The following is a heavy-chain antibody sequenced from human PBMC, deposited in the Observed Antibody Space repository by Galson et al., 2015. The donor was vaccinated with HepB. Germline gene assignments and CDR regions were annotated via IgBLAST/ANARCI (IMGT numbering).Heavy chain of an antibody. CDR2: IDGDDGK. J-gene: IGHJ4*02. CDR3: VGHYSESSKLYKYFDS. V-gene: IGHV2-70*04. CDR1: VVSLHTSGMR. Sequence: PALVKPTQTLILTCTFSVVSLHTSGMRVSWTRQPPGKALEWLARIDGDDGKFYRTSLKTRLTISKDTSKNQVVLIMTNMDPVDTATYFCVGHYSESSKLYKYFDSWGQGTLVTVSS. D-gene: IGHD1-26*01.